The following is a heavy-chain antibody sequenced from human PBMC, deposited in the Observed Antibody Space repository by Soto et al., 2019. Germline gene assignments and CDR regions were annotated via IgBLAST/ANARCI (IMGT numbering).Heavy chain of an antibody. Sequence: QVQLVESGGGVVQPGRSLRLSCAAYGFTFSTYAMHWVRQTPGKGLDWVAVISYDASSKNYEDSVKGRFTISRDHSKNTLYLQMNSLTPEDTAVYYCAKDRSGSWALDFWGQGTLVTVSS. CDR2: ISYDASSK. J-gene: IGHJ4*02. D-gene: IGHD6-13*01. CDR1: GFTFSTYA. CDR3: AKDRSGSWALDF. V-gene: IGHV3-30*18.